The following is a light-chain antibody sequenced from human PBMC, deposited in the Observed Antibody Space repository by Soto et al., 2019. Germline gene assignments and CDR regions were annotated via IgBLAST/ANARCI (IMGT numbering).Light chain of an antibody. CDR3: SSFILRSNSLV. J-gene: IGLJ3*02. V-gene: IGLV2-14*03. CDR2: EVS. CDR1: SSDVGAYDY. Sequence: QSVLTQPASVSGSPGQSIAISCTGTSSDVGAYDYVSWYQQHPGKAPKLMIYEVSHRPSGISNRFSGSKSGNTASLTISGLQAEDEADYYCSSFILRSNSLVFGGGTQLPVL.